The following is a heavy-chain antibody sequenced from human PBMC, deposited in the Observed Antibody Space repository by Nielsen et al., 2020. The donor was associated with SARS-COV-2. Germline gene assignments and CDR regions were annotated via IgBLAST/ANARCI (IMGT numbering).Heavy chain of an antibody. D-gene: IGHD6-19*01. CDR3: ARASGWYYYFDY. CDR2: INHSGST. Sequence: CAASGFTFSSYWMSWVRQPPGKGLEWIGEINHSGSTNYNPSLKSRVTISVDTSKNQFSLKLSSVTAADTAVYYCARASGWYYYFDYWDQGTLVTVSS. CDR1: GFTFSSYW. J-gene: IGHJ4*02. V-gene: IGHV4-34*01.